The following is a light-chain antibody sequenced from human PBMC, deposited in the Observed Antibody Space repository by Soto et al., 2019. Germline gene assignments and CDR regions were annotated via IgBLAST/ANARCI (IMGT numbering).Light chain of an antibody. CDR2: EGS. CDR3: CSYAGSRTYV. Sequence: QSALTQPASVSGSPGQSITISCTGTSSDVGIYNLVSWYQQHPGKAPKLMIYEGSKRPSGVSNRFSGSKSGNTASLTISGLQAEDEADYYCCSYAGSRTYVFGTGTKLTVL. V-gene: IGLV2-23*01. J-gene: IGLJ1*01. CDR1: SSDVGIYNL.